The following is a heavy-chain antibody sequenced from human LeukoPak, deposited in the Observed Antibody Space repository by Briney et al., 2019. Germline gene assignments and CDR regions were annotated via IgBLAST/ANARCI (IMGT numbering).Heavy chain of an antibody. CDR1: GFTFSDYY. Sequence: GGSLRLSCAASGFTFSDYYMSWIRQAPGKGLEGVSYISSSGSTIYYADSVNGRCTISRDNAKHSLYLQMKSLRAERTVVYYCARDSSGSSDYWGQGTLVTVSS. D-gene: IGHD2-15*01. J-gene: IGHJ4*02. CDR2: ISSSGSTI. V-gene: IGHV3-11*01. CDR3: ARDSSGSSDY.